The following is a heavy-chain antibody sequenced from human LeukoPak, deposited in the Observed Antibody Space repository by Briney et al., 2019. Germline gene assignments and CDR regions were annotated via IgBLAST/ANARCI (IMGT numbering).Heavy chain of an antibody. CDR2: VSSSSNYI. CDR1: GFIFSSYN. J-gene: IGHJ3*01. D-gene: IGHD1-1*01. Sequence: GGSLRLSCAASGFIFSSYNMNWVRQAPGKGLEWDSSVSSSSNYIYYADSVKGRFTVSRDNAKSSLSLQMNSLTAEDTAVYFCARDGYNSANGIDVWGQGTMVTVSS. V-gene: IGHV3-21*01. CDR3: ARDGYNSANGIDV.